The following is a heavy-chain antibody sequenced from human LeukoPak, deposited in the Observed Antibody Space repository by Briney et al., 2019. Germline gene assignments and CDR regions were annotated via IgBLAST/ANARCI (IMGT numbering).Heavy chain of an antibody. CDR3: ARDYYDSSGYYYPSDY. J-gene: IGHJ4*02. CDR1: GFTFSSYS. V-gene: IGHV3-21*01. Sequence: GGSLRLSCAASGFTFSSYSMNWVRQAPGKGLEWVSSISSSSSSYIYYADSVKGRFTISRDNAKNSLYLQMNSLRAEDTAVYYCARDYYDSSGYYYPSDYWGQGTLVTVSS. CDR2: ISSSSSSYI. D-gene: IGHD3-22*01.